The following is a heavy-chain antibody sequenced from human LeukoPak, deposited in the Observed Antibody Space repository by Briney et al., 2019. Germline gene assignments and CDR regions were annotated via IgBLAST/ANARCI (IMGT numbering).Heavy chain of an antibody. D-gene: IGHD3-10*01. V-gene: IGHV4-30-2*01. Sequence: SETLSLTCAVSGGSISSGGYSWSWIRQPPGKGLEWIGYIYHSGSTYYNPSLKSRVTKSVDRSKNQFSLKLSSVTAADTAVYYCARGNPKIYGSGSYLDVWGQGTTVTVSS. CDR3: ARGNPKIYGSGSYLDV. CDR1: GGSISSGGYS. J-gene: IGHJ6*02. CDR2: IYHSGST.